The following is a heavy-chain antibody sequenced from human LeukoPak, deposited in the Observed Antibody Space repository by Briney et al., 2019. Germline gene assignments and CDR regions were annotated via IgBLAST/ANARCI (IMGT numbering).Heavy chain of an antibody. D-gene: IGHD3-3*01. J-gene: IGHJ4*02. CDR2: ISYDGSNK. CDR1: GFTFSSYA. CDR3: AREVDDFWSGGYFDY. V-gene: IGHV3-30*04. Sequence: GRSLRLSCAASGFTFSSYAMHWVRQAPGKGLEWVAVISYDGSNKYYADSVKGRFTISRDNSKNTLYLQMNSLRAEDTAVYYCAREVDDFWSGGYFDYWGQGTLVTVSS.